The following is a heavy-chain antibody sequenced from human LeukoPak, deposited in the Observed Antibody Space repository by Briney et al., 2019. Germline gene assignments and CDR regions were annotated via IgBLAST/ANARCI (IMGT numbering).Heavy chain of an antibody. J-gene: IGHJ4*02. D-gene: IGHD3-22*01. CDR3: ARGRGVVVISNSADY. CDR2: ISGYNGNT. CDR1: GYTFTSYG. V-gene: IGHV1-18*01. Sequence: ASVKVSCKASGYTFTSYGISWVRQAPGQGLEWMGWISGYNGNTNYAQKLQGRVTMTTDTSTSTAYMELRSLRSEDTAVYYCARGRGVVVISNSADYWGQGTLVTVSS.